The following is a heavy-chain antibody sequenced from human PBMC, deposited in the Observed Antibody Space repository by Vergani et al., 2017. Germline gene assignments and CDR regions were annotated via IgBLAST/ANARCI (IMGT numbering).Heavy chain of an antibody. D-gene: IGHD2-15*01. CDR2: INPNSGGT. CDR3: ARGRYCSGGSCFRWFDP. V-gene: IGHV1-2*02. J-gene: IGHJ5*02. Sequence: QVQLVQSGAEVKKPGASVKVSCKASRYTFTGYYMHWVRQAPGQGLEWMGWINPNSGGTNYAQKFQGRVTMTRDTSISTAYMELSRLRSDDTAVYYCARGRYCSGGSCFRWFDPWGQGTLVTVSS. CDR1: RYTFTGYY.